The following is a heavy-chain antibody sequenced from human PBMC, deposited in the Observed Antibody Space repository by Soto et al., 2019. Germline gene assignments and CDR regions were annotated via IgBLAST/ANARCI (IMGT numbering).Heavy chain of an antibody. D-gene: IGHD6-13*01. CDR3: AKTVSSSWLTLDY. CDR2: ISYDGSNK. Sequence: QVQLVESGGGVVQPGRSLRLSCAASGFTFSSYGMHWVRQAPGKGLEWVAVISYDGSNKYYADSVKGRFTISRDNSKNTLYLQMNSLRAEDTAVYYCAKTVSSSWLTLDYWGQGTLVTVSS. J-gene: IGHJ4*02. V-gene: IGHV3-30*18. CDR1: GFTFSSYG.